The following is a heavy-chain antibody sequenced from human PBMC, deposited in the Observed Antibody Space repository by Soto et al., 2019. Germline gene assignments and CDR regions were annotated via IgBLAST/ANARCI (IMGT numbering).Heavy chain of an antibody. D-gene: IGHD5-18*01. CDR3: ATLNSFGSDY. CDR2: INSDGSAT. J-gene: IGHJ4*02. CDR1: GFTFSSYW. Sequence: GGPLRLSCATSGFTFSSYWMHWVRQTAGKGLVWVSQINSDGSATRYADSVKGRFTISRDNAKNTVYLQMNSLRAGDTAVYYCATLNSFGSDYWGQGTLVTVSS. V-gene: IGHV3-74*01.